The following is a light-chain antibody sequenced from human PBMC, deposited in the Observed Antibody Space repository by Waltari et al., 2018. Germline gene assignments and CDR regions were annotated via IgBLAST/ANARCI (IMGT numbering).Light chain of an antibody. J-gene: IGLJ2*01. V-gene: IGLV2-14*01. CDR3: SSYTITGTVL. CDR1: SRDIVDYSY. Sequence: QPALTQPASVSASPAQSIIISCTGTSRDIVDYSYVPWYQQHPGKAPKLMIYEVTNRPSGVSSRFSGSKSGNMASLAISGLQPEDEADYYCSSYTITGTVLFGGGTKLTVL. CDR2: EVT.